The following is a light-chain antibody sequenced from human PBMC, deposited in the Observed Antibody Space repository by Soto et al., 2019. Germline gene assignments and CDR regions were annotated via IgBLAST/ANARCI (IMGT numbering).Light chain of an antibody. V-gene: IGKV3-20*01. CDR2: GAS. Sequence: VLTQSPGSLSLPPGQRPSLSCRASQRVSSSYLAWYQQKPGQAPRLLIYGASSRATGIPDRFSGSGSGTDFTLTISRLEPEDFAVYYCQQYGSSPRTFGQGTKVDIK. J-gene: IGKJ1*01. CDR3: QQYGSSPRT. CDR1: QRVSSSY.